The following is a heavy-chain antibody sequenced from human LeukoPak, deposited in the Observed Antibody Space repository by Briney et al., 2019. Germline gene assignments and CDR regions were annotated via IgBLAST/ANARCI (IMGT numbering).Heavy chain of an antibody. J-gene: IGHJ5*02. V-gene: IGHV4-30-4*07. Sequence: TSETLSLTCAVSGGSISSGGYSWSWIRQPPGKGLEWIGYIYYSGSTYYNPSLKSRVTISVDTSKNQFSLKLSSVTAADTAVYYCARVKPPPLFNWFDPWGQGTLVTVSS. CDR1: GGSISSGGYS. CDR3: ARVKPPPLFNWFDP. CDR2: IYYSGST. D-gene: IGHD1-14*01.